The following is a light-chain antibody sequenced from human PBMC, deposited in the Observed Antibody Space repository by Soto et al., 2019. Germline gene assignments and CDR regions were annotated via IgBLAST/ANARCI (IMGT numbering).Light chain of an antibody. CDR1: SSNIASNT. V-gene: IGLV1-44*01. Sequence: QSVLTQPPSASGTPGQRVTIPCSGSSSNIASNTVNWYQQLPGTAPKVLIYTDNQRPSGVPDRFSGSKSGTSASLSISGLQSEDEADYYCAAWDDSLNGVVFGGGTKVTVL. CDR3: AAWDDSLNGVV. CDR2: TDN. J-gene: IGLJ2*01.